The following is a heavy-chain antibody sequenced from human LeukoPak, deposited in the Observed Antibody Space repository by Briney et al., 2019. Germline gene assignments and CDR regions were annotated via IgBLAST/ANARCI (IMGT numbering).Heavy chain of an antibody. V-gene: IGHV3-23*01. D-gene: IGHD3-10*01. CDR1: GFTFSSDA. J-gene: IGHJ4*02. CDR2: ISDSGGRT. CDR3: AKGGGLNYLDY. Sequence: GGSLSLSCAASGFTFSSDAMSWVRQAPGKGLEWVSTISDSGGRTYYADSVKGRFTISRDNSKNTLYLQMNSLRAEDTAVYYCAKGGGLNYLDYWGQGTLVTVSS.